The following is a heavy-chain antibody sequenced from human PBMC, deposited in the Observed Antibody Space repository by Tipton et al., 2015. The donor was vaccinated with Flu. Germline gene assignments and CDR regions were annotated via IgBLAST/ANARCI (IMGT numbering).Heavy chain of an antibody. CDR3: ARDRPPVY. Sequence: TLSLTCAVSGGSISSGGYSWSWIRQPPGKGLEWIGYIYYSGSTYYNPSLKSRVTISVDTSKNQFSLKLSSVTAADTAVYYCARDRPPVYWGQGTLVTVSS. CDR2: IYYSGST. J-gene: IGHJ4*02. CDR1: GGSISSGGYS. V-gene: IGHV4-31*11.